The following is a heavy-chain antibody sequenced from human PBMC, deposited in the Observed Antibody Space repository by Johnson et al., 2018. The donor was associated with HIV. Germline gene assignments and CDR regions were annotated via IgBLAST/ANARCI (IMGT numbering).Heavy chain of an antibody. CDR1: GFTFSNHH. CDR3: ARDGPGDGNAMGGSCAFDI. D-gene: IGHD5-24*01. J-gene: IGHJ3*02. CDR2: INQDGSDR. Sequence: VQLVESGGGLVQPGGSLRLSCAVSGFTFSNHHMTWVRQAPGKGLEWVANINQDGSDRYYVDSVKGRFTISRDNAKNSLYLQMNSLRVEDTAVYYCARDGPGDGNAMGGSCAFDIWGQGTMVTVSS. V-gene: IGHV3-7*01.